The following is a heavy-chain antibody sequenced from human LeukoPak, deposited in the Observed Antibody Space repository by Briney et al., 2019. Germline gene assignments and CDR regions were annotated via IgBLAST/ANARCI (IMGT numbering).Heavy chain of an antibody. Sequence: GGSLRLSCAASGFTFSSYWMNWARQAPGKGLEWVASINPNGNGNYYVDSVKGRFTISRDNAKNSLYLQTSNLRAADPAVYFCARGGGLAASGQGATVTVSS. CDR1: GFTFSSYW. V-gene: IGHV3-7*03. CDR3: ARGGGLAA. J-gene: IGHJ6*02. CDR2: INPNGNGN. D-gene: IGHD3-16*01.